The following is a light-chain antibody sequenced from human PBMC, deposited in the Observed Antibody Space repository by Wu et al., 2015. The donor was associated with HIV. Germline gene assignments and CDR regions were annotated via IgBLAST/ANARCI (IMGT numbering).Light chain of an antibody. J-gene: IGKJ5*01. CDR2: ETS. CDR3: QQYSSSPIT. V-gene: IGKV3-20*01. Sequence: DIVLTQSPGTLSLSPGERATLSCRASQSVTSNYLAWYQQRPGQAPRLLIHETSNRAADIPDRFSGTGSGTDFSLTISRLDPEDFAVYFCQQYSSSPITFGPGTRLEMK. CDR1: QSVTSNY.